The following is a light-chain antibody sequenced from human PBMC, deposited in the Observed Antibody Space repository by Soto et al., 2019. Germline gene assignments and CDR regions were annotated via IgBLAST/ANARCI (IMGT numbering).Light chain of an antibody. CDR3: QQYGSSGT. Sequence: EILLTQSPGTLPLSPGERSTLSCRASQSVSNNYLAWYQQKPGQAPRLLIYGASNRATGIPDRFSGSGSGTDFTLTISRLETEDFAVYYCQQYGSSGTFGQGTKVDIK. J-gene: IGKJ1*01. CDR2: GAS. V-gene: IGKV3-20*01. CDR1: QSVSNNY.